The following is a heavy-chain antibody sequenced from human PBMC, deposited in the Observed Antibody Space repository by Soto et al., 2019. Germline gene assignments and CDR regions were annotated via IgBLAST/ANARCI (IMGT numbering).Heavy chain of an antibody. CDR3: ARDNIAALEEPVEY. V-gene: IGHV3-21*01. CDR2: ISSSSSYI. J-gene: IGHJ4*02. D-gene: IGHD6-13*01. CDR1: GFTFSSYS. Sequence: PGGSLRLSCAASGFTFSSYSMNWVRQAPGKGLEWVSSISSSSSYIYYADSVKGRFTISRDNAKNSLYLQMNSLRAEDTAVYYCARDNIAALEEPVEYWGQGTLVTVSS.